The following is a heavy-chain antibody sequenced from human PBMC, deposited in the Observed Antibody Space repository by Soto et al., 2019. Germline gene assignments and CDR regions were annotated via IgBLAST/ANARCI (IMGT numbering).Heavy chain of an antibody. Sequence: SETLSLTCTVSGGSISSYYWSWIRQPPGTGLEWIGYIYYSGSTNYNPSLKSRVTISVDTSKNQFSLKLSSVTAADTAVYYCARQGSITIFGVVTKYYYYMDVWGKGTTVTVSS. CDR2: IYYSGST. J-gene: IGHJ6*03. CDR3: ARQGSITIFGVVTKYYYYMDV. V-gene: IGHV4-59*08. D-gene: IGHD3-3*01. CDR1: GGSISSYY.